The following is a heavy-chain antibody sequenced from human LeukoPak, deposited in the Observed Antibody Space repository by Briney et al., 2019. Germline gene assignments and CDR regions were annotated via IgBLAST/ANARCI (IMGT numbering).Heavy chain of an antibody. CDR2: INPSGGST. Sequence: ASVKVSCKASGYTFTNYYIHWVRQAPGQGLEWMGIINPSGGSTHYAQKFQGRVTMTRDMSTSTDYMELSSLRSEDTAIYYCARDNSVGDNAWWFDPWGQGTLVTVSS. J-gene: IGHJ5*02. D-gene: IGHD1-26*01. CDR3: ARDNSVGDNAWWFDP. V-gene: IGHV1-46*01. CDR1: GYTFTNYY.